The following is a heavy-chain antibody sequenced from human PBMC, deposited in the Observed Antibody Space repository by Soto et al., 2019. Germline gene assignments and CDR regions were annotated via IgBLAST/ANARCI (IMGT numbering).Heavy chain of an antibody. CDR1: GFSFSTYG. J-gene: IGHJ6*02. D-gene: IGHD2-8*01. Sequence: QVQLVESGGGVVQPGRSLRLSCAASGFSFSTYGMHWVRQAPGQGLEWVAVISYDGRNKYYADFVKGRFTISRDNSKNTLYLRMNSLRAGDTAVYYCAKDHGNGMDVWGQGTTVTVSS. V-gene: IGHV3-30*18. CDR2: ISYDGRNK. CDR3: AKDHGNGMDV.